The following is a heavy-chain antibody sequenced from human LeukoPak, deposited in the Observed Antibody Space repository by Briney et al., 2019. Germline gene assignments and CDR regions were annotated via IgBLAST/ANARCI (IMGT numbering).Heavy chain of an antibody. V-gene: IGHV3-73*01. CDR2: VRSRPESYAT. Sequence: PGGSLRLFCAASGFTLSGSSMHWVRQASGKGLEWVGLVRSRPESYATQYGASVSGRFTISRDDSKNTAYLQMNSLTAEDTAVYYCTPVLCSRNACPWGQGTLVTVSS. J-gene: IGHJ5*02. D-gene: IGHD2-2*01. CDR3: TPVLCSRNACP. CDR1: GFTLSGSS.